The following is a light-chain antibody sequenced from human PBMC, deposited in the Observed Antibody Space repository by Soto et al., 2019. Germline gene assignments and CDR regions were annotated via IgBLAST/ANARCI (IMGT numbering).Light chain of an antibody. Sequence: SYELTQPPSVSVAPGKTARITCGGNNIGSKSVHRYQQKPGQAPVLVIYYDSDRPSGIPERFSGSNSGNTATLTISRVEAGDEADYYCQVWDSSSDLVFGGGTKLTVL. J-gene: IGLJ2*01. CDR2: YDS. CDR3: QVWDSSSDLV. V-gene: IGLV3-21*04. CDR1: NIGSKS.